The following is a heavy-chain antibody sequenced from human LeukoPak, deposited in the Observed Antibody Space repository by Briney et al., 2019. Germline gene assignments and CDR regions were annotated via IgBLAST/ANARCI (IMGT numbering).Heavy chain of an antibody. CDR1: GDSISSCY. CDR2: FYNSGST. V-gene: IGHV4-59*01. CDR3: ARANSGYDPFDY. J-gene: IGHJ4*02. Sequence: PSETLSLTCTVPGDSISSCYWSWIRQPPGKGLEWIGHFYNSGSTNYNPSLKSRVAISVDTSKNRFSLKLSSVTAADTAVYFCARANSGYDPFDYWGQGTLVTVSS. D-gene: IGHD5-12*01.